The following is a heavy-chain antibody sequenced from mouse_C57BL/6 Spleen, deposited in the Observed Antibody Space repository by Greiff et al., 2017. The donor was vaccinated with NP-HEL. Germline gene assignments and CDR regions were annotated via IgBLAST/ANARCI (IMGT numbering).Heavy chain of an antibody. CDR3: GRSYSYYFDY. V-gene: IGHV1-55*01. J-gene: IGHJ2*01. CDR1: GYTFTSYW. Sequence: QVQLQQSGAELVKPGASVKMSCKASGYTFTSYWITWVKQRPGQGLEWIGDIYPGSGSTNYNEKFKSKATLTVYTSSSTAYMQLSSLTSEDSAVYYCGRSYSYYFDYWGQGTTLTVSS. CDR2: IYPGSGST. D-gene: IGHD2-12*01.